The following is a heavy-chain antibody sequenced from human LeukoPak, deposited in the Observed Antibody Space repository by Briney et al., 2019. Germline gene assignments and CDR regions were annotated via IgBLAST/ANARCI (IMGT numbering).Heavy chain of an antibody. Sequence: SETLSLTCTVAGGSISSYYWSWIRQPPGKGLEWIGYIYYGGSTNYNPSLKGRVTISVDTSKNQFSLKLSSVPAADTAVYYCARATAMVFDYWGQGPLVTVSS. CDR3: ARATAMVFDY. CDR1: GGSISSYY. D-gene: IGHD5-18*01. V-gene: IGHV4-59*08. J-gene: IGHJ4*02. CDR2: IYYGGST.